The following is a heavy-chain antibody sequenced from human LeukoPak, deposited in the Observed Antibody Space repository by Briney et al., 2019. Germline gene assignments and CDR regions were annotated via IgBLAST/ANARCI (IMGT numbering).Heavy chain of an antibody. Sequence: GGSLRLSCAASGFTFSSYEMNWVRQAPGKGLEWVSYISSSGSTIYYADSVKGRFTISRDNAKNSLYLQMNSLRAEDTAVYYCARDELLWFGELLVFDYWGQGTLVTVSS. J-gene: IGHJ4*02. V-gene: IGHV3-48*03. CDR2: ISSSGSTI. CDR1: GFTFSSYE. CDR3: ARDELLWFGELLVFDY. D-gene: IGHD3-10*01.